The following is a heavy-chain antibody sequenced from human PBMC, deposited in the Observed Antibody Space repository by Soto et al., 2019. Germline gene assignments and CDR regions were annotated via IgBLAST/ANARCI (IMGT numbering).Heavy chain of an antibody. D-gene: IGHD3-3*01. CDR3: ARDSGQYYDFWSGYWS. CDR2: IYYSGST. CDR1: GGSISSGDYY. Sequence: QVQLQESGPGLVKPSQTLSLTCTVSGGSISSGDYYWSWIRQPPGKGLEWIGYIYYSGSTYYNPSLQSRVTIPVDTSKNQFSLKLSSVTAADTAVYYCARDSGQYYDFWSGYWSWGQGTLVTVSS. V-gene: IGHV4-30-4*01. J-gene: IGHJ4*02.